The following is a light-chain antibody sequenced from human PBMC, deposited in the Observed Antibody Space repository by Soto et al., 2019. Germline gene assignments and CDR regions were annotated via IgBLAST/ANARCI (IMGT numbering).Light chain of an antibody. V-gene: IGLV1-40*01. CDR3: QSYDSSLSVWV. CDR2: GNS. J-gene: IGLJ3*02. CDR1: SSNIGAGYD. Sequence: QSVLTQPPSVSGAPGQRVTISCTGSSSNIGAGYDVHWYQQLPGTAPKLLIYGNSNRPSGVPDRFSGSKSGTSASLAITGLKGGDGADYTCQSYDSSLSVWVFGGGTK.